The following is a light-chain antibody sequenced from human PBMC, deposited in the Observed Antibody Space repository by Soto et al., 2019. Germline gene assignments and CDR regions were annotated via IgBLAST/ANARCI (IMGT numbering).Light chain of an antibody. J-gene: IGKJ5*01. CDR1: QSVSSN. CDR2: GAS. CDR3: QQYNNWPPIT. Sequence: EVGVTQSPAALSVSTGERATLSCRASQSVSSNLAWYQQKPGQAPRLLIYGASTRATGIPARFSGSGSGTEFTLTISSLQSEDFAVYYCQQYNNWPPITFGQRTRLEIK. V-gene: IGKV3D-15*01.